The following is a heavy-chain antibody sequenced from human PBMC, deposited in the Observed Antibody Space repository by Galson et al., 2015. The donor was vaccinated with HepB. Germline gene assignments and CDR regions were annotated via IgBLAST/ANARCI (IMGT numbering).Heavy chain of an antibody. CDR1: GGTFSTYA. J-gene: IGHJ3*02. CDR2: VIPIFGTT. CDR3: ARDPEGEYSGNSLLEGAFDI. Sequence: SVKVSCKASGGTFSTYAISWVRQAPGQGLEWMGGVIPIFGTTNYAQKFQGRVTITADESTSTAYMEQSSLRSEDTAVHYCARDPEGEYSGNSLLEGAFDIWGQGTMVTVSS. V-gene: IGHV1-69*13. D-gene: IGHD4-23*01.